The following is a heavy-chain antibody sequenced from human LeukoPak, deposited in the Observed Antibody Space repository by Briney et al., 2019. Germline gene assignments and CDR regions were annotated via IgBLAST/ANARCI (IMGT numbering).Heavy chain of an antibody. Sequence: GGTLRLACAASGFTFISYGMSWVRQAPGKWLKWVSAISGSGGSTYYADSVKGRITISRDNSKNTRYLQMNSLRAEDTAVYYCEKGVGYCSGGSCQQFDYWGQGTMVTVSS. D-gene: IGHD2-15*01. CDR3: EKGVGYCSGGSCQQFDY. CDR2: ISGSGGST. J-gene: IGHJ4*02. V-gene: IGHV3-23*01. CDR1: GFTFISYG.